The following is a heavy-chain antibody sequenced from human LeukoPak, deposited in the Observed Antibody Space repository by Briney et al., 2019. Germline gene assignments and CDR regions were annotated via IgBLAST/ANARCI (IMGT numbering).Heavy chain of an antibody. CDR2: VNHSGSA. D-gene: IGHD3-10*01. CDR3: ARVGLWFGEFPPKAAYYYYMDV. CDR1: GGSFSGCN. Sequence: PSETLSLTCAVYGGSFSGCNWSWIRQPPGKGLEWIGEVNHSGSANYNPSLKSRVTISVDTSRNQFSLKLSSVTAADTAVYYCARVGLWFGEFPPKAAYYYYMDVWGKGTTVTISS. J-gene: IGHJ6*03. V-gene: IGHV4-34*01.